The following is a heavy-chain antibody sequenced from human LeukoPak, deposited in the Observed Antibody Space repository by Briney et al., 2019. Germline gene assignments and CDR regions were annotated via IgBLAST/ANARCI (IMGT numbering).Heavy chain of an antibody. J-gene: IGHJ4*02. V-gene: IGHV3-11*04. D-gene: IGHD6-6*01. CDR1: GFTFSDYY. Sequence: GGSLRLSCAASGFTFSDYYMTWIRQAPGKGLEWVSYISSSGITIYYADSVKGRFTISRDNAKNSLYLRMNSLRAEDTAVYYCARDLKTFIAAPGYWGQGTLVTVSS. CDR3: ARDLKTFIAAPGY. CDR2: ISSSGITI.